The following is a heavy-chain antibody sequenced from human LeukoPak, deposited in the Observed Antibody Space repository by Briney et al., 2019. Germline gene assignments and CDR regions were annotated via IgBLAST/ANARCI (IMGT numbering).Heavy chain of an antibody. J-gene: IGHJ6*02. CDR3: ARVGACSSSWYPYYYYGMDV. D-gene: IGHD6-13*01. CDR1: GFTFSDYY. CDR2: ISSSGSTI. Sequence: GGSLRLSCAASGFTFSDYYMSWIRQAPGKGLEWVSYISSSGSTIYYADSVKGRFTISRDNAKNSLYLQMNSLRAEDTAVYYCARVGACSSSWYPYYYYGMDVWDQGTTVTVSS. V-gene: IGHV3-11*01.